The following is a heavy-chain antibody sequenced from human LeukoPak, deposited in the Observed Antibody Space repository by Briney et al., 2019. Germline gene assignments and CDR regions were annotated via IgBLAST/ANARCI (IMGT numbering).Heavy chain of an antibody. J-gene: IGHJ5*02. D-gene: IGHD2-21*01. V-gene: IGHV3-21*01. Sequence: GGSLRLSCAASGFTFSSYNMIWVRQAPGKGLEWVSSIKSSGTYVYYADSVKGRFTITRDNAKNSVPLQMNSLRTEDTAVYYCARGDPHIGPWGQGTLVTVSS. CDR1: GFTFSSYN. CDR3: ARGDPHIGP. CDR2: IKSSGTYV.